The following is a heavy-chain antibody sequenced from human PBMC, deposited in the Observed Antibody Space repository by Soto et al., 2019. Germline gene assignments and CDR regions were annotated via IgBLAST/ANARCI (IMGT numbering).Heavy chain of an antibody. J-gene: IGHJ6*02. CDR3: AKDLRYFDWPHYYYYYYGMDV. V-gene: IGHV3-30*18. Sequence: PGGSLRLSCAASGFTFSSYGMHWVRQAPGKGLEWVAVISYDGSNKYYADSVKGRFTISRDNSKNTLYLQMNSLRAEDTAVYYCAKDLRYFDWPHYYYYYYGMDVWVQGTTVTVSS. CDR1: GFTFSSYG. D-gene: IGHD3-9*01. CDR2: ISYDGSNK.